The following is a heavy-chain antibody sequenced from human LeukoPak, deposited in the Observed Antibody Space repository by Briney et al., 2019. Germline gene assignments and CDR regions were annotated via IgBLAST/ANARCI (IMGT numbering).Heavy chain of an antibody. J-gene: IGHJ4*02. CDR2: ISVSGGST. Sequence: GESLRLSCAASGFAFSTFGMSWVRQAPGKGLEWVSAISVSGGSTNYADSVKGRFTISRDNSKNTLYLQMNSLRAEDTAVYYCAKVFFMGYWGQGTLVTVSS. D-gene: IGHD2-8*01. V-gene: IGHV3-23*01. CDR1: GFAFSTFG. CDR3: AKVFFMGY.